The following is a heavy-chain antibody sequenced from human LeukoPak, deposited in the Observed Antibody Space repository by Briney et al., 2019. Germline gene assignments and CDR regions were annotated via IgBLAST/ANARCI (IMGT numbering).Heavy chain of an antibody. CDR3: ATIVFGELLFDY. Sequence: GASVKVSCKVSGYTLTELSMHWVRQAPGKGLEWMGGFDPEDGETIYAQKFQGRVTMTEDTSTDTAYMEPSSLRSEDTAVYYCATIVFGELLFDYWGQGTLVAVSS. CDR1: GYTLTELS. V-gene: IGHV1-24*01. CDR2: FDPEDGET. J-gene: IGHJ4*02. D-gene: IGHD3-10*01.